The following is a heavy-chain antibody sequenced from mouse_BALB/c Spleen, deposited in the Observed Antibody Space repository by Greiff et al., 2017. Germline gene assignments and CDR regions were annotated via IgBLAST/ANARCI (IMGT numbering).Heavy chain of an antibody. Sequence: EVKVVESGGGLVKPGGSLKLSCAASGFTFSSYAMSWVRQSPEKRLEWVAEISSGGSYTYYPDTVTGRFTISRDNAKNTLYLEMSSLRSEDTAMYYCARDSELRYAMDYWGQGTSVTVSS. CDR1: GFTFSSYA. CDR3: ARDSELRYAMDY. CDR2: ISSGGSYT. J-gene: IGHJ4*01. V-gene: IGHV5-9-4*01.